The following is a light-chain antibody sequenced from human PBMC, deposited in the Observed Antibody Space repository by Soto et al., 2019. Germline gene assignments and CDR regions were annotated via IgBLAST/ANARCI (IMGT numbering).Light chain of an antibody. J-gene: IGKJ4*01. V-gene: IGKV3-20*01. CDR2: RAS. CDR3: QQYGSSPLT. CDR1: QSVSSNY. Sequence: EIVLTQSPGTLSLSRGERATLSCGASQSVSSNYVAWYQQKPGQTPKVLIYRASSRATGIPDRFSGSGSGTDFTLTISRLEPEDFAMYYCQQYGSSPLTFGGGTKVDIK.